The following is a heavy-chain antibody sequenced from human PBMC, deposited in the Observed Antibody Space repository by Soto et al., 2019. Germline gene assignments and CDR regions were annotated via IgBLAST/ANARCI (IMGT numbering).Heavy chain of an antibody. CDR1: GGTFSSYA. Sequence: GASVKVSCKASGGTFSSYAISWVRQAPGQGLEWMGGIIPIFGTANYAQKFQGRVTITADESTSTAYMELSSLRSEDTAVYYCARDQATTGPDIYYYYGMAVWGQGTTVTVSS. J-gene: IGHJ6*02. CDR2: IIPIFGTA. CDR3: ARDQATTGPDIYYYYGMAV. V-gene: IGHV1-69*13. D-gene: IGHD5-12*01.